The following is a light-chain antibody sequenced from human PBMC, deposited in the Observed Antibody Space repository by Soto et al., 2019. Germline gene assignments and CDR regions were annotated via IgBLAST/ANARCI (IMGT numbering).Light chain of an antibody. Sequence: EIVMTQSHAALSVSPGERATLSCRASQSVSSDSAWYQQKPGQAPRLLIYGASNRATGIPARFSGSGSGTDFTLTISSLESEDFAVYYCQQRSNGPSITFGQGTRLEMK. CDR2: GAS. V-gene: IGKV3-11*01. J-gene: IGKJ5*01. CDR1: QSVSSD. CDR3: QQRSNGPSIT.